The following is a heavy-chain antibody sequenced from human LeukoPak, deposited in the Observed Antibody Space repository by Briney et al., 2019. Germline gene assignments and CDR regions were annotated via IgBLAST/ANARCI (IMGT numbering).Heavy chain of an antibody. D-gene: IGHD3-16*01. V-gene: IGHV3-74*01. CDR1: GYTFSSYW. J-gene: IGHJ2*01. CDR3: ARVSIGAWYFDL. Sequence: GGSLRLPCAASGYTFSSYWMHWVRQAPGKGLVWVSRINGDGSTTTYADSVTGRFTISRDNAKNTQYLQMNRLGAEDTAVYYCARVSIGAWYFDLWGRGTLVTVSS. CDR2: INGDGSTT.